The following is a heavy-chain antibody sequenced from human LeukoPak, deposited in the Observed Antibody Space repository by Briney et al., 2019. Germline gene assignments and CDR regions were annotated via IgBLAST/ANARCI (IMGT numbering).Heavy chain of an antibody. CDR2: INHSGST. Sequence: SETLSLTCAVYGGSFSGYYWSWIRQPPGKGLEWIGEINHSGSTNYNPSLKSRVTISVDTSKNQFSLKLSSVTAADTAVYYCARVPPGRKSWFDPWGQGTLVTVSS. CDR3: ARVPPGRKSWFDP. V-gene: IGHV4-34*01. CDR1: GGSFSGYY. J-gene: IGHJ5*02. D-gene: IGHD1-14*01.